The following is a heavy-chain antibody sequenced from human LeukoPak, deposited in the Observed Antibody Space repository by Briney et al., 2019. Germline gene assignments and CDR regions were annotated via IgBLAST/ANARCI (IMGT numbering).Heavy chain of an antibody. CDR3: ARDQEKVYGDGPGDY. CDR2: IKQDGSEK. J-gene: IGHJ4*02. Sequence: GGSLRLSCAASGFTFSSYWMSWVRQAPGKGLEWVANIKQDGSEKYYVDSVKGRFTISRDNAKNSLYLQMNSLRAEDTAVYYCARDQEKVYGDGPGDYWGQGTLVTVSS. V-gene: IGHV3-7*03. D-gene: IGHD4-17*01. CDR1: GFTFSSYW.